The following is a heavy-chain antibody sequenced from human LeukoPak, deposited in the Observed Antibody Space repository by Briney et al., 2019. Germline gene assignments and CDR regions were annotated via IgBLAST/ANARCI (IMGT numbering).Heavy chain of an antibody. V-gene: IGHV1-2*02. CDR1: GYTFTGYY. J-gene: IGHJ4*02. CDR3: ARQGVFGGYSYGSGY. CDR2: LIPNGVGP. D-gene: IGHD5-18*01. Sequence: ASVRVSCKASGYTFTGYYLHWGRQAPGEGVEWMGWLIPNGVGPTYAQKFQGSFTMTRDTSISTAYMELSGLRSDDTAVYYCARQGVFGGYSYGSGYWGQGSLVTVSS.